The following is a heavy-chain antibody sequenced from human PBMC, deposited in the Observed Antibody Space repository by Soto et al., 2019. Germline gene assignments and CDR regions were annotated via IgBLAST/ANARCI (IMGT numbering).Heavy chain of an antibody. J-gene: IGHJ4*02. D-gene: IGHD3-10*01. CDR2: INYSGST. CDR3: ARGRLGGNYFDY. CDR1: CGSISSGGYY. Sequence: SETLSLTCTFSCGSISSGGYYWSWIRQHPGKGLEWIGYINYSGSTYYNPSLKSRVTISVDTSKNQFSLKLSSVTAADTAVYYCARGRLGGNYFDYWGQGTLVTVSS. V-gene: IGHV4-31*03.